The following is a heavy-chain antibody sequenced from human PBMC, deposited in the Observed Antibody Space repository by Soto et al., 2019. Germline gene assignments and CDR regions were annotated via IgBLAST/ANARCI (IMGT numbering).Heavy chain of an antibody. CDR1: GGSISSGGYY. D-gene: IGHD2-2*03. Sequence: SETLSLTCTVPGGSISSGGYYWSWIRQHPGKGLEWIGYIYYSGSTYYNPSLKSRVTISVDTSKNQFSLKLSSVTAADTAVYYCARTWERWILGYFFDYCGQRTLVTVSS. J-gene: IGHJ4*02. V-gene: IGHV4-31*03. CDR3: ARTWERWILGYFFDY. CDR2: IYYSGST.